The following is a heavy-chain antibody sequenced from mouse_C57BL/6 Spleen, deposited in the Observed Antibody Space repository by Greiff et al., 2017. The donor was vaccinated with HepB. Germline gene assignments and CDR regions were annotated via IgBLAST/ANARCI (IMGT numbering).Heavy chain of an antibody. V-gene: IGHV1-82*01. CDR3: ARRAIYYGFDY. D-gene: IGHD1-1*01. CDR1: GYAFSSSW. CDR2: IYPGDGDT. J-gene: IGHJ2*01. Sequence: QVQLQQSGPELVKPGASVKISCKASGYAFSSSWMNWVKQRPGKGLEWIGRIYPGDGDTNYNGKFKGKATLTADKSSSTAYMQLSSLTSEDSAVYFCARRAIYYGFDYWGQGTTLTVSS.